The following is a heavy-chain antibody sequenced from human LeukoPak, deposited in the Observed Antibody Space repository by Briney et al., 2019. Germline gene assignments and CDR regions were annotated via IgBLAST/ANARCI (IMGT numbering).Heavy chain of an antibody. D-gene: IGHD3/OR15-3a*01. CDR3: ARDCMIWGFVDGRWFDP. J-gene: IGHJ5*02. CDR2: IQYDGSNK. CDR1: GFTFTSYG. Sequence: GGSLRLSCAASGFTFTSYGMHWVRQAPGKGLEWVAFIQYDGSNKNYADSVKGRFTISRDNSKNTLYLQMNSLRAEDTAIYYCARDCMIWGFVDGRWFDPWGQGALVTVSS. V-gene: IGHV3-30*02.